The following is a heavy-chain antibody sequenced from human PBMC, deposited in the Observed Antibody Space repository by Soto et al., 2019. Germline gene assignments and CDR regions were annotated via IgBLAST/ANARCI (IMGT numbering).Heavy chain of an antibody. D-gene: IGHD5-18*01. CDR2: ISYDGSNK. CDR3: AKDHMRRGYSYGPNWFDP. V-gene: IGHV3-30*18. CDR1: GFTFSSYG. Sequence: QVQLVESGGGVVQPGRSLRLSCAASGFTFSSYGMHWVRQAPGKGLEWVAVISYDGSNKYYADSVKGRFTISRDNSKNTLYLQMNSLRAEDTAVYYCAKDHMRRGYSYGPNWFDPWGQGTLVTVSS. J-gene: IGHJ5*02.